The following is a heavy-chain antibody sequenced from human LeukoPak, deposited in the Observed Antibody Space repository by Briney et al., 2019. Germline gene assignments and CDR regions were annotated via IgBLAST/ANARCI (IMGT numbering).Heavy chain of an antibody. Sequence: GGSLRLSCAASGLTFSAYAMTWVRQAPGKGLEWVSTISGSGGSTYYADSVKGRFTVSRDNSKNTLYLQMNSLRAEDTAVYYCAKVGCGVSCHCDYWGQGTLVTVSS. V-gene: IGHV3-23*01. D-gene: IGHD2-15*01. J-gene: IGHJ4*02. CDR3: AKVGCGVSCHCDY. CDR1: GLTFSAYA. CDR2: ISGSGGST.